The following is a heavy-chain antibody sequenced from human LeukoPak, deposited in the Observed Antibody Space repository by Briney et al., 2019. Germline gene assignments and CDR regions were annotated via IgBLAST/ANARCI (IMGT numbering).Heavy chain of an antibody. Sequence: ASVKVSCKASGYTFTSYAMHWVRQAPGQRLEWMGWINAGNGNTKYSQKLQGRVTITRDTSASTAYMELSSLRSEDTAVYYCARDHGYCSSTSCYVFDPWGQGTLVTVSS. CDR2: INAGNGNT. D-gene: IGHD2-2*01. V-gene: IGHV1-3*01. J-gene: IGHJ5*02. CDR3: ARDHGYCSSTSCYVFDP. CDR1: GYTFTSYA.